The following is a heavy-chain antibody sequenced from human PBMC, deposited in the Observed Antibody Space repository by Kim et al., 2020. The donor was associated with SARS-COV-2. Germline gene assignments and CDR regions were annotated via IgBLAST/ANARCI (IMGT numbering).Heavy chain of an antibody. D-gene: IGHD2-2*01. CDR1: GYSFTSYW. J-gene: IGHJ5*02. V-gene: IGHV5-10-1*01. Sequence: GESLKISCKGSGYSFTSYWISWVRQMPGKGLEWMGRIDPSDSYTNYSPSFQGHVTISADKSISTAYLQWSSLKASDTAMYYCAIWGYCSITSCRNWFDPWGQGTLVTVSS. CDR3: AIWGYCSITSCRNWFDP. CDR2: IDPSDSYT.